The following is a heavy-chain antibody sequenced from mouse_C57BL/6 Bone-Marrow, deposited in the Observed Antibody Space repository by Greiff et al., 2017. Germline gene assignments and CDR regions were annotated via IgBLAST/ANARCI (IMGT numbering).Heavy chain of an antibody. CDR1: GYTFTSYW. CDR3: ARLWLRRGPDY. CDR2: IDPSDSET. V-gene: IGHV1-52*01. D-gene: IGHD2-2*01. J-gene: IGHJ2*01. Sequence: VQLQQPGAELVRPGSSVKLSCKASGYTFTSYWMHWVKQRPIQGLEWIGNIDPSDSETHYNKKFKDKATLTVYKSSSTAYMQLSSLTSEDSAVYYCARLWLRRGPDYWGQGTTLTVSS.